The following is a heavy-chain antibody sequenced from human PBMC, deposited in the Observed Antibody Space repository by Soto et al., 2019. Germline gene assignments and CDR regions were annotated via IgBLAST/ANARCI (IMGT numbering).Heavy chain of an antibody. V-gene: IGHV2-5*02. CDR1: GFSLSTNGMG. D-gene: IGHD4-17*01. CDR2: IYWDDVE. CDR3: AHRGSGEYEGIFDY. Sequence: QITLKESGPTLVKPTQTLTLTCTFSGFSLSTNGMGVGWIRQPPGKALEWLALIYWDDVEHYSPSLKTRLTIAKDTSRNQVVLTMTNMDPVDTATYYWAHRGSGEYEGIFDYWGQGTLVTVSS. J-gene: IGHJ4*02.